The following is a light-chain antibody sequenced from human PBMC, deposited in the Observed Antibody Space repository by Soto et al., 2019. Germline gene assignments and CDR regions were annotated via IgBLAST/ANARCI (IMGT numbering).Light chain of an antibody. CDR3: QQYDSFPLT. J-gene: IGKJ4*01. Sequence: DIQMTQSPSTLSASVGDRVTITCRASQTFSGWLAWYQQRPGKAPKLLIYKASTLESGVPSRFSGSGSGTEFTLTIISLQPDDFATYYCQQYDSFPLTSGGGTKVDIK. CDR1: QTFSGW. CDR2: KAS. V-gene: IGKV1-5*03.